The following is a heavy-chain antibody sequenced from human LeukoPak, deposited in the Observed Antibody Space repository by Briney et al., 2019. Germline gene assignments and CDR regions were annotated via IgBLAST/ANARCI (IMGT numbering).Heavy chain of an antibody. V-gene: IGHV3-23*01. CDR3: ARERGVPGWFDP. D-gene: IGHD1-1*01. CDR2: ISGRNNRT. CDR1: GFDFGSDA. Sequence: PGRSLRLSCAASGFDFGSDAMDWVRQAPGKWLEWLAAISGRNNRTFSADSVGGRFTISRDNSKNTLYLQMDSLRGDDTAVYFCARERGVPGWFDPWGQGTLVIVSS. J-gene: IGHJ5*02.